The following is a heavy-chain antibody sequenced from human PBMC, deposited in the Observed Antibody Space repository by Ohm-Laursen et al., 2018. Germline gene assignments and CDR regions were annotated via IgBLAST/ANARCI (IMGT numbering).Heavy chain of an antibody. V-gene: IGHV3-64*01. CDR2: ISSTGGAT. CDR1: GFTFSNYA. CDR3: ARAGYYHGMDV. J-gene: IGHJ6*02. Sequence: SLRLSCAASGFTFSNYAMHWVRQAPGKGLEYVSTISSTGGATYYANSVKGRFTISRDNSKNTLYLQMGNLRAEDMAVYFCARAGYYHGMDVWGQGTTVTV.